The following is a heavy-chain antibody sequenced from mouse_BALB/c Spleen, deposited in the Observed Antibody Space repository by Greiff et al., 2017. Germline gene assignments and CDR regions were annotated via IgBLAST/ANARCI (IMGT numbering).Heavy chain of an antibody. J-gene: IGHJ4*01. CDR2: ISYSGST. Sequence: DVKLQESGPGLVKPSQSLSLTCTVTGYSITSDYAWNWIRQFPGNKLEWMGYISYSGSTSYNPSLKSRISITRDTSKNQFFLQLNSVTTEDTATYYCARCPYGFYAMDYWGQGTSVTVSS. CDR3: ARCPYGFYAMDY. V-gene: IGHV3-2*02. CDR1: GYSITSDYA. D-gene: IGHD2-2*01.